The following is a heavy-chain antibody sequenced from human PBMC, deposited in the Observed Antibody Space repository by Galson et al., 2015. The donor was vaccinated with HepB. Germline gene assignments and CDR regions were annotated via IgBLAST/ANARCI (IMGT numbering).Heavy chain of an antibody. J-gene: IGHJ5*02. V-gene: IGHV1-24*01. CDR1: GSTLTELS. Sequence: SVKVSCKVPGSTLTELSMHWVRQAPGKGLEWMGGFDPEDGGTIYAQKFKGRVTMTEDTSTDTAYMELSSLRSEDTAVYYCATPVLRLLEWSNWFDPWGQGTLVTVSS. CDR3: ATPVLRLLEWSNWFDP. CDR2: FDPEDGGT. D-gene: IGHD3-3*01.